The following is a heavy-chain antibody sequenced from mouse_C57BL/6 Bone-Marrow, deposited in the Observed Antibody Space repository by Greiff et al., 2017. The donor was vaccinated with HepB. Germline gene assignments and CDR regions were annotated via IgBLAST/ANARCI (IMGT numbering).Heavy chain of an antibody. V-gene: IGHV1-42*01. Sequence: EVQLVESGPELVKPGASVKISCKASGYSFTGYYMNWVKQSPEKSLEWIGEINPSTGGTTYNQKFKAKATLTVDKSSSTAYMQLKSLTSEDSAVYYCARGTYGSFDYWGQGTTLTVSS. CDR1: GYSFTGYY. D-gene: IGHD2-1*01. J-gene: IGHJ2*01. CDR3: ARGTYGSFDY. CDR2: INPSTGGT.